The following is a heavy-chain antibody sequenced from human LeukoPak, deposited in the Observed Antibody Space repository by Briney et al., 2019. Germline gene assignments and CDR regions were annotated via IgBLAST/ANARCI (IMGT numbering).Heavy chain of an antibody. CDR1: GGSISSYY. D-gene: IGHD2-15*01. J-gene: IGHJ6*03. V-gene: IGHV4-34*01. CDR2: INHSGST. CDR3: ARRRVYCSGGSCYVYYYYMDV. Sequence: PSETLSLTCTVSGGSISSYYWSWIRQPPGKGLEWIGEINHSGSTNYNPSLKSRVTISVDTSKNQFSLKLSSVTAADTAVYYCARRRVYCSGGSCYVYYYYMDVWGKGTTVTVSS.